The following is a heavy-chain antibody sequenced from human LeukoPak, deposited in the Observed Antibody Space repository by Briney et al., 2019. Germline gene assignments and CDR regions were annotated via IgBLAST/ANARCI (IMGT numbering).Heavy chain of an antibody. CDR2: INHSGST. CDR3: AIYDILTGFFDY. CDR1: GGSFSGYY. J-gene: IGHJ4*02. V-gene: IGHV4-34*01. D-gene: IGHD3-9*01. Sequence: SETLSLTCAVYGGSFSGYYWSWIRQPSGKGLEWIGEINHSGSTNYNPSLKSRVTISVDTSKNQFSLKLSPVTAADTAVYYCAIYDILTGFFDYWGQGTLVTVSS.